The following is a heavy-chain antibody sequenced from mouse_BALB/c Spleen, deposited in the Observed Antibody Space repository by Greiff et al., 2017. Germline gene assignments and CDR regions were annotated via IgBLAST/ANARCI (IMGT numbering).Heavy chain of an antibody. CDR2: INSNGGST. CDR1: GFTFSSYY. D-gene: IGHD1-1*01. J-gene: IGHJ2*01. Sequence: EVKLVESGGGLVKLGGSLKLSCAASGFTFSSYYMSWVRQTPEKRLELVAAINSNGGSTYYPDTVKGRFTISRDNAKNTLYLQMSSLKSEDTALYYCARLTSGDFDYWGQGTTLTVSS. V-gene: IGHV5-6-2*01. CDR3: ARLTSGDFDY.